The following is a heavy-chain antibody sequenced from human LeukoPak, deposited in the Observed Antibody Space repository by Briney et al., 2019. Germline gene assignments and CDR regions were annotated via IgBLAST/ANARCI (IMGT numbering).Heavy chain of an antibody. Sequence: GGSLRLSCAASGFTFSGSAMQWVRQASGKGLEWVVRIRSKANSYATAYAASVKGRFTISRDDSKNTAYLQMNSLKTEDTAVYYCTRRGDYGYYYYGMDVWGQGTTVTVSS. CDR2: IRSKANSYAT. CDR1: GFTFSGSA. CDR3: TRRGDYGYYYYGMDV. J-gene: IGHJ6*02. D-gene: IGHD4-17*01. V-gene: IGHV3-73*01.